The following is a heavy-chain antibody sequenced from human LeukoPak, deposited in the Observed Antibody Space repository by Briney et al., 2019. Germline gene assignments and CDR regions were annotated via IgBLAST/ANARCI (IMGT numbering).Heavy chain of an antibody. V-gene: IGHV3-33*01. CDR1: GFTFSSYG. J-gene: IGHJ4*02. CDR3: ARGPSITMVRGVFDY. Sequence: GGSLRLSRAASGFTFSSYGMHWVRQAPGKGLEWVAVIWYDGSNKYYADSVKGRFTISRDNSKNTLYLQMNSLRAEDTAVYYCARGPSITMVRGVFDYWGQGTLVTVSS. CDR2: IWYDGSNK. D-gene: IGHD3-10*01.